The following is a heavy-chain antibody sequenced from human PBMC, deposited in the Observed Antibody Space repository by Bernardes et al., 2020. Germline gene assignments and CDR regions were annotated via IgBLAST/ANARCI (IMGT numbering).Heavy chain of an antibody. J-gene: IGHJ3*01. CDR3: ATERQSLTVFGVGHDAFDF. CDR1: GFTFEDYT. CDR2: VSWDGSTT. Sequence: GSLRLSCAASGFTFEDYTMHWVRQVPGKGLEWVSLVSWDGSTTNYADSVKGRFIISRDSSRNTVHLQMDSLRKEDTALHYCATERQSLTVFGVGHDAFDFWGQGTMVTVSS. V-gene: IGHV3-43*01. D-gene: IGHD3-3*01.